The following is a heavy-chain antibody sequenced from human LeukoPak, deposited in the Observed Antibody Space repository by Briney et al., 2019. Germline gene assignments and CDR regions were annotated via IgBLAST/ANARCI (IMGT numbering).Heavy chain of an antibody. D-gene: IGHD6-19*01. CDR3: ASYSSGWSAY. V-gene: IGHV1-69*05. CDR2: IIPIFGTA. Sequence: RASVKVSCKASGGTFSSYAISWVRQAPGQGLEWMGRIIPIFGTANYAQKFQGRVTITTDESTSTAYMELSSLRSEDTAVYYCASYSSGWSAYWGQGTLVTASS. CDR1: GGTFSSYA. J-gene: IGHJ4*02.